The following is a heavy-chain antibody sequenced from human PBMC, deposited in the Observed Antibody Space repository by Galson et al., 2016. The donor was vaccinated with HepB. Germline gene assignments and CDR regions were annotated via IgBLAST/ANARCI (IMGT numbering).Heavy chain of an antibody. D-gene: IGHD1-7*01. CDR2: IYPGDSDT. J-gene: IGHJ4*02. V-gene: IGHV5-51*01. CDR3: ARRKNYAPDY. CDR1: GYSFTTYW. Sequence: QSGAEVKKPGESLKISCMASGYSFTTYWIGWVRQVPGKGLEWVGIIYPGDSDTRYSPSFQGQVTISADRSISTAYLQWSSLKASDTAMYYCARRKNYAPDYWGQGTLVTVSS.